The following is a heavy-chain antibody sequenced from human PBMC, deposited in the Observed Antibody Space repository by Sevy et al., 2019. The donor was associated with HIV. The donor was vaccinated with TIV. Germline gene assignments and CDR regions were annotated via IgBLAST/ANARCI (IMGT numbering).Heavy chain of an antibody. CDR1: GFTFSSDA. Sequence: GSLRLSCAASGFTFSSDAMSWVRQAPGKGLEWVSAISGSGGSTYYADSVKGRFTISRDNSKNTLYLQMNSLRAEDTAVYYCAKEGDDYVWGSYFYWGQGTLVTVSS. CDR2: ISGSGGST. CDR3: AKEGDDYVWGSYFY. D-gene: IGHD3-16*01. V-gene: IGHV3-23*01. J-gene: IGHJ4*02.